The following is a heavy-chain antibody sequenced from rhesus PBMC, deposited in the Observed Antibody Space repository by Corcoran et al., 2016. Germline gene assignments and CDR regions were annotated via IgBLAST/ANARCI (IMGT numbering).Heavy chain of an antibody. D-gene: IGHD7-45*01. CDR2: IRGSSGST. CDR1: GGSFSGSY. CDR3: ARGAGDVDY. J-gene: IGHJ4*01. V-gene: IGHV4-165*01. Sequence: QVQLQESGPGLVKPSETLSLTCAVSGGSFSGSYWGWFRQPPGKGLEWIGYIRGSSGSTDYNPSLKSRVTISTDTSKNQFSLKLSSVTAADTAVYYCARGAGDVDYWGQGVLVTVSS.